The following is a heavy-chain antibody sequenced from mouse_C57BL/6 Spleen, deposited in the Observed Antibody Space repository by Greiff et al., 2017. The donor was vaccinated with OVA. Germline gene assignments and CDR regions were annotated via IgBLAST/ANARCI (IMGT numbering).Heavy chain of an antibody. V-gene: IGHV1-59*01. CDR1: GYTFTSYW. D-gene: IGHD2-4*01. J-gene: IGHJ4*01. CDR2: IDPSDSYT. Sequence: QVQLQQPGAELVRPGTSVKLSCKASGYTFTSYWMHWVKQRPGQGLEWIGVIDPSDSYTNYNQKFKGKATLTVDTSSSTAYMQLSSLTSEDSAVYYCASPYDYGDYYAMDYWGQGTSVTVSS. CDR3: ASPYDYGDYYAMDY.